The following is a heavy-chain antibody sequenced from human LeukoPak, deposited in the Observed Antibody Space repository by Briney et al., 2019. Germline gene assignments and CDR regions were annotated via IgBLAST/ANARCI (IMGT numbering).Heavy chain of an antibody. Sequence: GGSLRLSCAASGFTFSSYAIHWVRQAPGKGLEWVAIISYDGSNKYYADSVKGRFTISRDNSKNTLYLQMNSLRAEDTAVYYCAWDHLDYWGQGTLVTVSS. V-gene: IGHV3-30*04. CDR3: AWDHLDY. CDR2: ISYDGSNK. CDR1: GFTFSSYA. J-gene: IGHJ4*02.